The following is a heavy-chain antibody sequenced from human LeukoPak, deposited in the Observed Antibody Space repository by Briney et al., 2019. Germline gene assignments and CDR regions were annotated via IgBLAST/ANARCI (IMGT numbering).Heavy chain of an antibody. V-gene: IGHV3-23*01. Sequence: PGGSLRLSCAASGFTFSNYAMSWVRQAPGKGLEWVSGISGSGDSTYYADSVKGRFTISRDNSKNTLYLQMNSLRAEDTAVYYCARKGLPDYWGQGTLDTVSS. CDR2: ISGSGDST. D-gene: IGHD2-15*01. J-gene: IGHJ4*02. CDR1: GFTFSNYA. CDR3: ARKGLPDY.